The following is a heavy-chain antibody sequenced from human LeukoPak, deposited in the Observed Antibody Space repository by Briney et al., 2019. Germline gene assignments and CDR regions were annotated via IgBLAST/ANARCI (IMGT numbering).Heavy chain of an antibody. D-gene: IGHD6-13*01. CDR2: INHSGST. CDR3: ARAGIAAAGTDFDY. CDR1: GGSFSGYY. V-gene: IGHV4-34*01. J-gene: IGHJ4*02. Sequence: SETLSLTCAVCGGSFSGYYWSWIRQPPGKGLAWIGEINHSGSTNYNPSLKSRVTISVDTSKNQFSLKLSSVTAADTAVYYCARAGIAAAGTDFDYWGQGTLVTVSS.